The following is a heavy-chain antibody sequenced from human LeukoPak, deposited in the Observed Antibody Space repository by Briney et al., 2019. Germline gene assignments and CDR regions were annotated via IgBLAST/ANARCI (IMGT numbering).Heavy chain of an antibody. D-gene: IGHD2-15*01. V-gene: IGHV3-7*01. J-gene: IGHJ4*02. CDR2: IKQDGSEK. Sequence: GGSLRLSCAASGFTFSSYSMNWVRQAPGKGLEWVANIKQDGSEKYYVDSVKGRFTISRDNAKNSLYLQMNSLRAEDTAVYYCARKIAAHFDYWGQGTLVTVSS. CDR3: ARKIAAHFDY. CDR1: GFTFSSYS.